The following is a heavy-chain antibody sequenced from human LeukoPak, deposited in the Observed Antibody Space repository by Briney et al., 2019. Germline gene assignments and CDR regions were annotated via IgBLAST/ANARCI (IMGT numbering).Heavy chain of an antibody. V-gene: IGHV3-66*01. D-gene: IGHD3/OR15-3a*01. CDR2: IYSGGNT. J-gene: IGHJ3*02. Sequence: GGSLRLSCAASGFTVSNNYMSWVRQAPGKGLEWVSVIYSGGNTDHADSVKGRFTISRDNAKNSLYLQMNSLRAEDTAVYYCARDLDGSWAFDIWGQGTMVTVSS. CDR1: GFTVSNNY. CDR3: ARDLDGSWAFDI.